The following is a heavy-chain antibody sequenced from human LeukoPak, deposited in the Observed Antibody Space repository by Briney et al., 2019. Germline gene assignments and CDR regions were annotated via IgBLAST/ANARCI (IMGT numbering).Heavy chain of an antibody. Sequence: SETLSLTCTVSGGSISSYYWSWIRQPPGKGLEWIGYIYYSGSTNYNPSLKSRVTISVDTSKNQFSLKLSSVTAADTAVYYCATFRWNPRDGFYGMDVWGQGTTVTVSS. D-gene: IGHD5-24*01. J-gene: IGHJ6*02. V-gene: IGHV4-59*01. CDR1: GGSISSYY. CDR3: ATFRWNPRDGFYGMDV. CDR2: IYYSGST.